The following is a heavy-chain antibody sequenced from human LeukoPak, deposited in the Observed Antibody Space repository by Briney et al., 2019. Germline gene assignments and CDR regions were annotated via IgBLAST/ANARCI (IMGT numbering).Heavy chain of an antibody. J-gene: IGHJ4*02. V-gene: IGHV3-66*01. CDR2: IYSGGST. Sequence: PGGSLRLSCAASGFTFSSYWMSWVRQATGKGVEWGAVIYSGGSTYYPDSVKGRFTISRDNSKNTLYLQMNSLRAEDTAVYYCAREFGRYSYGYDVYWGQGTLVTVSS. CDR1: GFTFSSYW. CDR3: AREFGRYSYGYDVY. D-gene: IGHD5-18*01.